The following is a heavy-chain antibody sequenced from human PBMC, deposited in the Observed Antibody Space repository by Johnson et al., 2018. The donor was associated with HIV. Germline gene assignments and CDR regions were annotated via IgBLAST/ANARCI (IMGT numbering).Heavy chain of an antibody. Sequence: EVQLVESVGGVVQPGRSLRLSCAASGFTFSCYDVHWVRQATGKGLEWVSPIGTAGDTYYPGSMKGRFTISRENAKNSLYLQMNSLRAGDTAVYYCARGYSYEWRGELDAFDIWGQGTMVTVSS. J-gene: IGHJ3*02. V-gene: IGHV3-13*01. D-gene: IGHD5-18*01. CDR2: IGTAGDT. CDR1: GFTFSCYD. CDR3: ARGYSYEWRGELDAFDI.